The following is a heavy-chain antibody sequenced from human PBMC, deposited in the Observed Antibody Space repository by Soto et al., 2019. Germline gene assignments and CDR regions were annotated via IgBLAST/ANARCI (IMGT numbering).Heavy chain of an antibody. D-gene: IGHD3-10*01. Sequence: QVQLVQSGAEVKKPGSSVKVSCKASGGTFSSYTISWVRQAPGQGLEWMGRIIPILGIANYAQKFQGRVTNTADKSTSTAYMELSSLRSEDTAVYYCARGGTMVRFDYWGQGTLVTVPS. CDR3: ARGGTMVRFDY. CDR1: GGTFSSYT. V-gene: IGHV1-69*02. CDR2: IIPILGIA. J-gene: IGHJ4*02.